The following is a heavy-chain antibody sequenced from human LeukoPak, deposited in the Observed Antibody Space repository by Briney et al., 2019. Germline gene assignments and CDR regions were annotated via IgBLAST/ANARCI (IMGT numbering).Heavy chain of an antibody. V-gene: IGHV3-23*01. D-gene: IGHD3-22*01. CDR1: GFTFSSYA. CDR2: ISGSGGST. CDR3: AKVWNYYDSSGPPDAFDI. J-gene: IGHJ3*02. Sequence: GGSLRLSCAASGFTFSSYAMSWVRQAPGKGLEWVSAISGSGGSTYYADSVKGRFTISRDNSKNTLYLQMNSLRAEDTAVYYCAKVWNYYDSSGPPDAFDIWGQGTMVTVSS.